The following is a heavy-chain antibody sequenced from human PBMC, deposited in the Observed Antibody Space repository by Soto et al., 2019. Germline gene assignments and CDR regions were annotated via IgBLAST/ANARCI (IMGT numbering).Heavy chain of an antibody. J-gene: IGHJ4*02. D-gene: IGHD3-22*01. CDR2: IIPIFGTA. CDR1: GGTFSSYA. CDR3: HTYYYDSSGYYCARLTGDPDY. Sequence: GASVKVSCKASGGTFSSYAISWVRQAPRQGLEWMGGIIPIFGTANYAQKFQGRVTITADESTSTAYMELSSLRSEDTAVYYCHTYYYDSSGYYCARLTGDPDYWGQGTLVTVSS. V-gene: IGHV1-69*13.